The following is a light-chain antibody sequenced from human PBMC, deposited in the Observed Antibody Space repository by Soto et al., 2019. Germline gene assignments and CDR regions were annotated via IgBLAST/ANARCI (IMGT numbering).Light chain of an antibody. J-gene: IGLJ1*01. CDR1: SSDVGNFEH. CDR3: SSDTWSPTLYA. CDR2: EDT. V-gene: IGLV2-23*01. Sequence: QSALTQPASVSGSPGQSITISCASSDVGNFEHISWYQQHPGKGPKLIIYEDTRRPSGISGRFSGSKSGNTASLTISGLQAEDEADYYCSSDTWSPTLYAFAPGTKLTVL.